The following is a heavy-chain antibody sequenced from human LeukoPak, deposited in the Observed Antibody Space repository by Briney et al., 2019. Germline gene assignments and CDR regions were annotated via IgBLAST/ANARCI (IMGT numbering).Heavy chain of an antibody. CDR3: ARVSGYSYYFDY. D-gene: IGHD3-22*01. CDR1: GGSISSGDYY. Sequence: SETLSLTCTVSGGSISSGDYYWSWIRQPPGKGLEWIGYIYYSGSTYYNPSLKSRVTISVDTSKNQFPLKLSSVTAADTAVYYCARVSGYSYYFDYWGQGTLVTVSS. J-gene: IGHJ4*02. V-gene: IGHV4-30-4*01. CDR2: IYYSGST.